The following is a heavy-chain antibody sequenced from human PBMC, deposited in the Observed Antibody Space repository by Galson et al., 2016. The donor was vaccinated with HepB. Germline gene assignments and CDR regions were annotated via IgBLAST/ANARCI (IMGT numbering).Heavy chain of an antibody. CDR1: GLSFSSYA. D-gene: IGHD6-6*01. J-gene: IGHJ3*01. V-gene: IGHV3-23*01. CDR2: ITGHGTTT. CDR3: AKDPQWTTSSMGAFDV. Sequence: SLRLSCAASGLSFSSYAMSWVRQAPGKGLEWVSTITGHGTTTYYADSVEGRFTISRDNSRSTLYLQMNGLRGEDTAVYYCAKDPQWTTSSMGAFDVWGQGTMLTVFS.